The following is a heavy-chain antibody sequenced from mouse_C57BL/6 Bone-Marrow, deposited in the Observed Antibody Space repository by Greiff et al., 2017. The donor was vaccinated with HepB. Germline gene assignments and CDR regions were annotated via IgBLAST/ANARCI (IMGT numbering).Heavy chain of an antibody. V-gene: IGHV7-3*01. CDR2: IRNKANGYTT. CDR1: GFTFTDYY. J-gene: IGHJ1*03. Sequence: DVMLVESGGGLVQPGGSLSLSCAASGFTFTDYYMSWVRQPPGKALEWLGFIRNKANGYTTEYSASVKGRFTISRDNSQSILYLQMNALRAEDSATYYCARSGGGNWYFDVWGTGTTVTVSS. CDR3: ARSGGGNWYFDV.